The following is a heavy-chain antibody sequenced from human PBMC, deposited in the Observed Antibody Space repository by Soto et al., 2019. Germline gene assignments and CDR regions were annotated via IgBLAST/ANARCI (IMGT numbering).Heavy chain of an antibody. V-gene: IGHV1-69*01. CDR1: GGTFSSYA. CDR3: AKPMVRYYYYYGMDV. D-gene: IGHD3-10*01. CDR2: IIPIFGTA. J-gene: IGHJ6*02. Sequence: QVQLVQSAAEVKKPGSSVNVSCKASGGTFSSYAISWVRQAPGQGLEWMGGIIPIFGTANYAQKFQGRVTITADESTSTAYMELSSLRSEDTAVYYCAKPMVRYYYYYGMDVWGQGTTVTVSS.